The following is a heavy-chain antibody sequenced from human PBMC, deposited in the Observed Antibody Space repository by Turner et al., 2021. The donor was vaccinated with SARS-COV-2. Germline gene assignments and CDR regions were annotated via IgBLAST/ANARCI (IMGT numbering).Heavy chain of an antibody. V-gene: IGHV1-24*01. CDR2: FDPEDGET. CDR3: ATVPVVPAAIGYYYYYGMDV. D-gene: IGHD2-2*02. Sequence: QFQLVQSGAEVKKPGAPGKFPCKVSGSPLPEVSMHWVRQAPGKGLEWMGAFDPEDGETIYAQKFQGRVSMTEDTSTDTAYMELSSLRSEDTAVYYCATVPVVPAAIGYYYYYGMDVWGQGTTVTVSS. J-gene: IGHJ6*02. CDR1: GSPLPEVS.